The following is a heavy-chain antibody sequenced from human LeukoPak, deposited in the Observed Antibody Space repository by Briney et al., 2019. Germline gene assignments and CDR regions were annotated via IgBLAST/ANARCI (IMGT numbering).Heavy chain of an antibody. CDR3: ARDGNGDPSNWFDP. Sequence: SETLSLTCTVSGGSISSGGYYWSWIRQHPGKGLEWIGYIYYSGSTYYNPSLKSRVTISVDTSKNQFSLKLSSVTAADTAVYYCARDGNGDPSNWFDPWGQGTLVTVSS. D-gene: IGHD4-17*01. CDR1: GGSISSGGYY. CDR2: IYYSGST. J-gene: IGHJ5*02. V-gene: IGHV4-31*03.